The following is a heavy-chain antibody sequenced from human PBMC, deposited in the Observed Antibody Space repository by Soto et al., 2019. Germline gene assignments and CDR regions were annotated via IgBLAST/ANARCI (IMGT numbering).Heavy chain of an antibody. CDR2: ISDNGNYK. V-gene: IGHV3-30*18. J-gene: IGHJ4*02. Sequence: QVQLVESGGGVVQAGRSLTLSCVGSAFKFRSYGMHWVRQAPGKGLECVAVISDNGNYKYYGDSVKGRFTISRDNSNNTLYLQMNSLRAEDTAVYYCAKDRGGHCSDTSCYFGADYWGQGTLVTVSS. CDR3: AKDRGGHCSDTSCYFGADY. D-gene: IGHD2-2*01. CDR1: AFKFRSYG.